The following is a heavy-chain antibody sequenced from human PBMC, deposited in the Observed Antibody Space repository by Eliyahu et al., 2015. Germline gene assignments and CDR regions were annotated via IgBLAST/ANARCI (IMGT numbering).Heavy chain of an antibody. J-gene: IGHJ6*02. CDR1: GXTFTSSA. Sequence: QMQLVQSGPEVKKPGTSVKVSCKASGXTFTSSAVXXVRXARGQRLEXIGWIVVGSGNTNYAQKFQERVTITRDMSTSTAYMELSSLRSEDTAVYYCAAGGYYDSSGYYFPRYYYYGMDVWGQGTTVTVSS. CDR3: AAGGYYDSSGYYFPRYYYYGMDV. D-gene: IGHD3-22*01. V-gene: IGHV1-58*01. CDR2: IVVGSGNT.